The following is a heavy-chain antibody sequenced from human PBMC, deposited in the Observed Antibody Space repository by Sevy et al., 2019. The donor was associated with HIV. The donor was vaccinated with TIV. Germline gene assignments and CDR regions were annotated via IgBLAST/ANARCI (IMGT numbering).Heavy chain of an antibody. CDR1: GFTVSTNY. Sequence: GGSLRLSCAASGFTVSTNYMSWVRQAPGKGLEWVSVIYSGGNTYYADSVKGRFTISRDKSKNTLYLQMNTQTPEDTAMYYCAREYHGDYLYYFDSWGQGTLVTVSS. J-gene: IGHJ4*02. V-gene: IGHV3-53*01. CDR2: IYSGGNT. CDR3: AREYHGDYLYYFDS. D-gene: IGHD4-17*01.